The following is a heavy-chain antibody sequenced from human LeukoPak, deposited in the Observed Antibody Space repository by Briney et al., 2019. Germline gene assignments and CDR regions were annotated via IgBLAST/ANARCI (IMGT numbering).Heavy chain of an antibody. V-gene: IGHV3-33*01. CDR1: GFTFSSYG. CDR3: ARDPTYTIFGVVDLYYYYGMDV. Sequence: GGSLRLSCAASGFTFSSYGMHWVRQAPGKGLEWVAVIWYEGSNKYYADSVKGRFTISRDNSKNTLYLQMNSLRAEDTAVYYCARDPTYTIFGVVDLYYYYGMDVWGQGTTVTVSS. J-gene: IGHJ6*02. CDR2: IWYEGSNK. D-gene: IGHD3-3*01.